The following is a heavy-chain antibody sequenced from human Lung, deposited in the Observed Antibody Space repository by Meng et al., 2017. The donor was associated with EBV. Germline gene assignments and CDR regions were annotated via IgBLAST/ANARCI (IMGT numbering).Heavy chain of an antibody. CDR2: IYDSGST. D-gene: IGHD6-6*01. J-gene: IGHJ5*02. CDR3: AREYSSSSGLPGP. V-gene: IGHV4-30-4*08. Sequence: QVHRQDSGPGLVKPSQTLSLTCTVSGGSISSGGYYWSWIRQPPGKGLEWIGYIYDSGSTSYNPSLMSRVTISVDTSRNQFSLKLTSVTAADTAVYYCAREYSSSSGLPGPWGQGTLVTVSS. CDR1: GGSISSGGYY.